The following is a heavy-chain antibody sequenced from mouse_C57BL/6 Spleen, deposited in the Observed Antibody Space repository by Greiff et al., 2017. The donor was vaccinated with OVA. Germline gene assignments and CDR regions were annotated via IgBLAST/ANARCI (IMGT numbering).Heavy chain of an antibody. V-gene: IGHV1-15*01. CDR1: GYTFTDYE. D-gene: IGHD2-10*01. J-gene: IGHJ4*01. CDR3: TRSYEGRDYAMDY. CDR2: IDPETGGT. Sequence: QVQLQQSGAELVRPGASVTLSCKASGYTFTDYEMHWVKQTPVHGLEWIGAIDPETGGTAYNQKFKGKAILTADKSSSTAYMELRSLTAEDSAVYYCTRSYEGRDYAMDYWGQGTTVTVSS.